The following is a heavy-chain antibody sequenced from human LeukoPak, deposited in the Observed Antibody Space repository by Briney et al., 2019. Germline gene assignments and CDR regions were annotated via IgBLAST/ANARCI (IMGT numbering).Heavy chain of an antibody. D-gene: IGHD6-19*01. CDR2: ISVYNGDT. Sequence: VALVKVSCKASGYTFTSYGISWVRQAPGQGLEWMGWISVYNGDTSYAQKFQGRVTMTTDTSTSTAYMELRSLRSDDTAVYYCARHGIAVVDYWGQGTLVTVSS. J-gene: IGHJ4*02. CDR3: ARHGIAVVDY. V-gene: IGHV1-18*01. CDR1: GYTFTSYG.